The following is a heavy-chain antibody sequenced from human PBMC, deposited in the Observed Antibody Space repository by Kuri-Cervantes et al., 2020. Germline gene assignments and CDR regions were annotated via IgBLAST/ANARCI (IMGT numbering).Heavy chain of an antibody. CDR2: IYHSGST. Sequence: SETLSLTCTVSGGSVSSGSYYWGWIRQPPGKGLEWIGSIYHSGSTYYNPSLKSRVTISVDTSKNQFSLKLSSVTAADTAVYYCARGGDMTPDIWGQGTMVTVSS. J-gene: IGHJ3*02. V-gene: IGHV4-39*07. D-gene: IGHD3-10*01. CDR3: ARGGDMTPDI. CDR1: GGSVSSGSYY.